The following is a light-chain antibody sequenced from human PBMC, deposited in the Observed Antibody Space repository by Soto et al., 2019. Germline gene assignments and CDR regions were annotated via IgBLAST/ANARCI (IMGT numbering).Light chain of an antibody. CDR1: QSLLHTNGYNY. CDR3: MQALQIRT. Sequence: EIVMTQSPLSLPVTPGEPASISCRSSQSLLHTNGYNYLDWYLQKPGQSPQLLIYLGSNRASGVPERFSGSGSGTDFTLKITRLEAEDVGVYYCMQALQIRTFGQGTKVEIK. J-gene: IGKJ1*01. V-gene: IGKV2-28*01. CDR2: LGS.